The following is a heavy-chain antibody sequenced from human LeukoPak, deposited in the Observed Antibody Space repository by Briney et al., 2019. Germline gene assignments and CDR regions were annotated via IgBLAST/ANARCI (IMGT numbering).Heavy chain of an antibody. CDR2: ISGSGGST. CDR1: AFTFSNYA. V-gene: IGHV3-23*01. CDR3: ARDRDYGGGPTDY. J-gene: IGHJ4*02. Sequence: GGSLRLSCAASAFTFSNYAMSWVRQAPGKGLEWVSGISGSGGSTYYADSVKGRFTISRDNAKNSLYLQMNSLRAEDTAVYYCARDRDYGGGPTDYWGQGALVTVSS. D-gene: IGHD4-23*01.